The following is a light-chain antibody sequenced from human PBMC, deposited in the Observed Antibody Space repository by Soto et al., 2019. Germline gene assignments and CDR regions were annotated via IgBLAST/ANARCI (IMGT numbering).Light chain of an antibody. J-gene: IGKJ4*02. Sequence: EVTLTQSPDTLPLSTGERATLSCRASQNIDNSLAWYQQKPGHPPRLLIYASTNRAAGVSARFSATASGSEFTLTISSLEPEDFAVCYWQQRTKWPPGRTFGGGTKIEL. CDR3: QQRTKWPPGRT. CDR1: QNIDNS. CDR2: AST. V-gene: IGKV3-11*01.